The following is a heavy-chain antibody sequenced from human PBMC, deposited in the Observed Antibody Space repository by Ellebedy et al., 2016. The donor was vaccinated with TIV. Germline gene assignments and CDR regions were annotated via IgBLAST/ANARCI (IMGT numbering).Heavy chain of an antibody. V-gene: IGHV2-5*02. D-gene: IGHD3-9*01. CDR3: AHRRGILTGSSFDY. Sequence: SGPTLVKPTQTLTLTCTFSGFSLTTSGVGVGWIRQPPGKALEWLALMYWDEDRRYSPSLESRLTITKDMSKNQVVLTMTNMDPVDTATYYCAHRRGILTGSSFDYWGQGTLVTVSA. CDR1: GFSLTTSGVG. J-gene: IGHJ4*02. CDR2: MYWDEDR.